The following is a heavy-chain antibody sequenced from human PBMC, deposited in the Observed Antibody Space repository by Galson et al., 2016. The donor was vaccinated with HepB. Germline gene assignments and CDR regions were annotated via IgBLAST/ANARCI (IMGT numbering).Heavy chain of an antibody. Sequence: SLRLSCAASGFTFSDAWMGWVRQAPGKGLEWVGRIKSKTDGGTTDYAAPVKGRFTISRDDSKNSLYLHMNRLKTEDTAVYYCTTDGVGYCSGGSCYGGWFDPWGQVTLVTVSS. J-gene: IGHJ5*02. D-gene: IGHD2-15*01. CDR3: TTDGVGYCSGGSCYGGWFDP. CDR2: IKSKTDGGTT. CDR1: GFTFSDAW. V-gene: IGHV3-15*01.